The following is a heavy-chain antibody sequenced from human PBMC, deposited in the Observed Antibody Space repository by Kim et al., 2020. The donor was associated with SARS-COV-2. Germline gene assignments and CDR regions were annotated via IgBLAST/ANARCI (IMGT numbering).Heavy chain of an antibody. CDR1: GYTFTSYA. CDR2: INAGNGNT. Sequence: ASVKVSCKASGYTFTSYAMHWVRQAPGQRLEWMGWINAGNGNTKYSQKLQGRVTITRDTSASTAYMELSSLRSEDTAVYYCARDPRYYYGMDVWGQGTTVTVSS. J-gene: IGHJ6*02. V-gene: IGHV1-3*01. CDR3: ARDPRYYYGMDV.